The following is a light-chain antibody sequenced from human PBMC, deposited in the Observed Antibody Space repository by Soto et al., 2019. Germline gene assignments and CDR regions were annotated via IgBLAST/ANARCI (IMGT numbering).Light chain of an antibody. Sequence: SYELTQPPSVSVSPGQTANITCSADKLGDKYACWYQQKPGQSPVLVIHQDTKRPSGIPERFSGSNSGNTATLTISGTQSMDEADFYCQAWDSSTNVLFGGGTKLTVL. CDR3: QAWDSSTNVL. CDR2: QDT. V-gene: IGLV3-1*01. CDR1: KLGDKY. J-gene: IGLJ2*01.